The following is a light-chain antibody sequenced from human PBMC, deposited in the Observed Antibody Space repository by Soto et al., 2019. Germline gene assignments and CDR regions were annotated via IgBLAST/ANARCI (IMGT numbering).Light chain of an antibody. J-gene: IGKJ1*01. CDR1: QRINNF. Sequence: DIRMTQSPPSLSASVGDKITITCRANQRINNFLAWYHQKPGEVPKLLMYDASTLQSGASSRFSGSGSGTVFTLTINSLQPEDVGSYYCQRYDSVPRTFGQGTKVEVK. CDR2: DAS. V-gene: IGKV1-27*01. CDR3: QRYDSVPRT.